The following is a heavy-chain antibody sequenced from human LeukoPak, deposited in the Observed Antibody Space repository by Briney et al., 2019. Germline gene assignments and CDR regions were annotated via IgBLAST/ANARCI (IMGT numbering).Heavy chain of an antibody. D-gene: IGHD3-3*01. CDR1: GFTFSSYE. J-gene: IGHJ6*03. Sequence: GGSLRLSCAASGFTFSSYEMNWVRQAPGKGLEWVSYISSSGSTIYYADSVKGRFAISRDNAKNSLYLQMNSLRAEDTAVYYCARGIPIFGVVSHMDVWGKGTTVTVSS. V-gene: IGHV3-48*03. CDR3: ARGIPIFGVVSHMDV. CDR2: ISSSGSTI.